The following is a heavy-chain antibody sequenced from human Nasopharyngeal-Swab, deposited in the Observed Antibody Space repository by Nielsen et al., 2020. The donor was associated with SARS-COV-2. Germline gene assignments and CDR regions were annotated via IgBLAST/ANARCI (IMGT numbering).Heavy chain of an antibody. CDR2: IDPNNGVT. V-gene: IGHV1-2*02. D-gene: IGHD6-19*01. Sequence: ASVKVSCKASGYTFTGYYIHWVRQAPGQGLEWMGWIDPNNGVTKYGQNFQGRVTITSDTSISTAYMELSSLRSEDTAVYYCARGWLLHAFDIWGQGTMVTVSS. CDR1: GYTFTGYY. CDR3: ARGWLLHAFDI. J-gene: IGHJ3*02.